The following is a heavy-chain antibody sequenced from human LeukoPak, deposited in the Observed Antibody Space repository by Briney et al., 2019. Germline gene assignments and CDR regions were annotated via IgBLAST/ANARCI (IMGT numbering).Heavy chain of an antibody. CDR3: XXXXXFYGGNENWFDP. V-gene: IGHV3-23*01. D-gene: IGHD4-23*01. J-gene: IGHJ5*02. CDR2: ISGSGGST. Sequence: PGGSLRLSCAASGFTFSSYAMSWVRQAPGKGLEWVSAISGSGGSTYYADSVKGRFTISRDNSKNTLYLQMNSLRAEATAVYNXXXXXXFYGGNENWFDPWGQGTLVTVSS. CDR1: GFTFSSYA.